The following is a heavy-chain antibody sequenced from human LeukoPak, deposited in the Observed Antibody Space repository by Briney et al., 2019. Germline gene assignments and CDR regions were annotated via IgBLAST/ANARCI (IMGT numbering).Heavy chain of an antibody. Sequence: SETLSLTCTLSGGSLSISSYYWGWVRQPPGKGLELHWYIYYSGNTHYNPSLKSRVTMSVDTSKNQFSLKLSSVTAADTAVYYCARLYEFWSGDHNGYDPWGQGTPVTVPS. CDR2: IYYSGNT. V-gene: IGHV4-39*01. J-gene: IGHJ5*02. CDR3: ARLYEFWSGDHNGYDP. D-gene: IGHD3-3*01. CDR1: GGSLSISSYY.